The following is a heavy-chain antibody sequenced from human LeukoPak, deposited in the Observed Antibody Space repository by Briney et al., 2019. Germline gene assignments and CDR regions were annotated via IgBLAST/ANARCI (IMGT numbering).Heavy chain of an antibody. CDR1: GGSISSSSYY. CDR2: IYYSGTT. D-gene: IGHD2-2*01. CDR3: ARGVWPAPAAMWGWFDP. J-gene: IGHJ5*02. Sequence: SETLSLTCTVSGGSISSSSYYWGWIRQSPGKGLEWIGSIYYSGTTYYNPSLKSRVTIFVDTSKNQFSLKLNSVTPEDTAVYYCARGVWPAPAAMWGWFDPWGQGTLVTVSS. V-gene: IGHV4-39*01.